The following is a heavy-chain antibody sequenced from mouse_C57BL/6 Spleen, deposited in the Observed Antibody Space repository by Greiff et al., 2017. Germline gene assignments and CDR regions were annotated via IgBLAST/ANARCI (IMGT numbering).Heavy chain of an antibody. D-gene: IGHD1-1*01. J-gene: IGHJ4*01. CDR1: GYTFTSYW. Sequence: QVQLQQPGAELVKPGASVKLSCKASGYTFTSYWMHWVKQRPGRGLEWIGRIDPNSGGTKYNEKFKSKATLTVDKPSSTAYMQLSSLTSEDSAVYYCARGRASITTVVAPMDYWGQGTSATVSS. CDR3: ARGRASITTVVAPMDY. V-gene: IGHV1-72*01. CDR2: IDPNSGGT.